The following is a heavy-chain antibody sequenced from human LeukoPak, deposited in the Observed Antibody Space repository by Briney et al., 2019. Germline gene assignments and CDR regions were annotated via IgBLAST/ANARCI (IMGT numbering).Heavy chain of an antibody. Sequence: SETLSLTCEVSGYSISSDKYWGWIRQPPGKGLEWRGTIYHTGSNFYNPSLKSRFYISVYTSKNQFSLRFTSVTAADTAVYYCARSHSGWQGHNNWFDPWGQGTLVTVSS. CDR3: ARSHSGWQGHNNWFDP. CDR2: IYHTGSN. V-gene: IGHV4-38-2*01. D-gene: IGHD6-19*01. J-gene: IGHJ5*02. CDR1: GYSISSDKY.